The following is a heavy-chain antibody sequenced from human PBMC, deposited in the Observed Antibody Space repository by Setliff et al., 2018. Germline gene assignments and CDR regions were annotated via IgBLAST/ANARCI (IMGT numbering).Heavy chain of an antibody. CDR3: AREGVDTRSSTDYRYYMDV. CDR2: TVPSFGST. D-gene: IGHD5-18*01. Sequence: SVKVSCKASGGTFRSYGISWVRQAPGQGLEWIGGTVPSFGSTNYAQKFQDRVTIITDESTSTAYMELSSLRTEDTAVYYCAREGVDTRSSTDYRYYMDVWGKGTTVTVSS. J-gene: IGHJ6*03. CDR1: GGTFRSYG. V-gene: IGHV1-69*05.